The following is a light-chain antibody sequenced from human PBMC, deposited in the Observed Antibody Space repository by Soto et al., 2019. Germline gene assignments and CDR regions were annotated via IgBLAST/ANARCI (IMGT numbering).Light chain of an antibody. Sequence: IVLTQSPLSLPVTLGQPASISCRSSQSLVHSDGNTYLNWFQQRPGQSPRRLIYKASNRDSGVPDRFNGSGSGTDFTLSISRVEADDVGVYYCMQGITFTFGQGTRVEIK. CDR1: QSLVHSDGNTY. CDR2: KAS. V-gene: IGKV2-30*02. CDR3: MQGITFT. J-gene: IGKJ1*01.